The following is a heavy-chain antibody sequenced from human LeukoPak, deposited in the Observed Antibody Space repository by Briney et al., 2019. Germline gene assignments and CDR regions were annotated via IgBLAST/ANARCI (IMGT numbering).Heavy chain of an antibody. V-gene: IGHV3-48*01. CDR1: GFTFSSYS. Sequence: GGSLRLSCAASGFTFSSYSMNWVRQAPGKGLEWVSYISSSSSTIYYADSVKGRFTISRDNAKNSLYLQTNSLRAEDTAVYYCAREDSYGFPRFDYWGQGTLVTVSS. D-gene: IGHD5-18*01. J-gene: IGHJ4*02. CDR3: AREDSYGFPRFDY. CDR2: ISSSSSTI.